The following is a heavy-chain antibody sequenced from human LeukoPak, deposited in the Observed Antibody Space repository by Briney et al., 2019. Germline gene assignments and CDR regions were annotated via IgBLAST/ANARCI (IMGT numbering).Heavy chain of an antibody. CDR1: GFTFSSYW. V-gene: IGHV3-7*03. Sequence: GGCLRLSCAASGFTFSSYWMSWVRQAPGKGLEWVANIKQDGSEKYYVDSVKGRFTISRDSSKNTLYLQMNSLRAEDAAVYYCAKAPVTTCSGAYCYPFDYWGQGTLVTVSS. CDR3: AKAPVTTCSGAYCYPFDY. D-gene: IGHD2-15*01. CDR2: IKQDGSEK. J-gene: IGHJ4*02.